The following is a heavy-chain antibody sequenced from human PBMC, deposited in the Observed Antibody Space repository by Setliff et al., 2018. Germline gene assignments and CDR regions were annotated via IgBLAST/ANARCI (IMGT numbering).Heavy chain of an antibody. CDR1: GGPISSNTYY. Sequence: SETLSLTCTVSGGPISSNTYYWSWIRQHPGKGLEWIGYISYSGSTYYNPSLKSRVSISIDTSKNQFSLNLSSVTAADTAVYYCARVATAILDAFDIWGQGTMVTVSS. V-gene: IGHV4-31*03. CDR3: ARVATAILDAFDI. CDR2: ISYSGST. J-gene: IGHJ3*02. D-gene: IGHD5-18*01.